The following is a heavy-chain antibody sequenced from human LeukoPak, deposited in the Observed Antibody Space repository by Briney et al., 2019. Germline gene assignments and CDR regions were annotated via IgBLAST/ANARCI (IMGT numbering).Heavy chain of an antibody. CDR3: ARDFGPRLYAFDV. Sequence: GGSLRLSCAASGFTFSSYSMNWVRQAPGKGLEWLSYISVSSRNVVDYADSVKGRFTISRDDAKNSLYLQMNSLRAEDTAVYFCARDFGPRLYAFDVWGQGTMITVSS. J-gene: IGHJ3*01. D-gene: IGHD3-16*01. V-gene: IGHV3-48*04. CDR2: ISVSSRNVV. CDR1: GFTFSSYS.